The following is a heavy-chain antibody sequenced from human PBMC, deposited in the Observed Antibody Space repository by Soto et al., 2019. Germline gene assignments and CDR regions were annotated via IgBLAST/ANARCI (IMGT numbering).Heavy chain of an antibody. V-gene: IGHV1-18*01. CDR1: GYTFTSYG. CDR2: ISVYNGNT. Sequence: QVPLVQSGAEVKKPGASVKVSCKSSGYTFTSYGISWMRLAPGQGLECMGWISVYNGNTNYAQNFQGRVTMTTDTSTSTAYRELRSLTPDDTAVYYCARANQIIVPADVPHHYVLDVWGQGTTVTVSS. J-gene: IGHJ6*02. CDR3: ARANQIIVPADVPHHYVLDV. D-gene: IGHD2-2*02.